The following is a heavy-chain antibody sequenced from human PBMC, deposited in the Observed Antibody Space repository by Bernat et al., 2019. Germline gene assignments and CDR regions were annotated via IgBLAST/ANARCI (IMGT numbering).Heavy chain of an antibody. V-gene: IGHV4-39*01. D-gene: IGHD3-22*01. J-gene: IGHJ3*02. CDR2: VYSSGST. Sequence: QLQLQESGPGLVKPSETLSLTCTVSAGSISSNNYFWGWIREPPGKGLEWIGSVYSSGSTYYNPSLKVRVTISVDTSKNQFSLKLTSVTAADTAVYYCANPWRATYYYGSSGYYGWDAFDTWGQGTMVTVSS. CDR3: ANPWRATYYYGSSGYYGWDAFDT. CDR1: AGSISSNNYF.